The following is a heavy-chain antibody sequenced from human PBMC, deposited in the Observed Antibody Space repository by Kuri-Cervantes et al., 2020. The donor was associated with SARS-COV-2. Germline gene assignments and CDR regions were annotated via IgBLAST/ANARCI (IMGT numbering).Heavy chain of an antibody. CDR3: AKDMWSDDRGHSHGGFDF. CDR1: GFTFSSYA. D-gene: IGHD5-18*01. V-gene: IGHV3-23*01. CDR2: ISGSGGST. Sequence: GESLKISCAASGFTFSSYAMSWVRQAPGKGLEWVSAISGSGGSTYYADSVKGRFTVSRDNSKNTLYLQMNSLRAEDTAVYYCAKDMWSDDRGHSHGGFDFWGQGTLVTVSS. J-gene: IGHJ4*02.